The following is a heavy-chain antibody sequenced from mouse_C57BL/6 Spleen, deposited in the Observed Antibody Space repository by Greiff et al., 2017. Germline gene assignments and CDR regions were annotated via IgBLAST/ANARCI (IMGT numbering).Heavy chain of an antibody. Sequence: QVQLQQSGAELVRPGASVTLSCKASGYTFTDYEMHWVKQTPVHGLEWIGAIDPETGGTAYNQKFKGKAILTADKSSSTAYMELRSLTSEDSAVYYCTRELLPYAMDYWGQGTSVTVSS. CDR1: GYTFTDYE. CDR3: TRELLPYAMDY. D-gene: IGHD2-12*01. CDR2: IDPETGGT. J-gene: IGHJ4*01. V-gene: IGHV1-15*01.